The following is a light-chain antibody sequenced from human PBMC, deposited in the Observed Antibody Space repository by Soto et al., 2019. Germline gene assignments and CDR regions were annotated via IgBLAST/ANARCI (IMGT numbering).Light chain of an antibody. Sequence: DIQMTQSPSTLSAFVGDRVTITCRASQSISTLVAWYQQKPGKAPTFLIYRASSLESGVPSRFSGSGSGTEFTLTISSLQPDDFATYYCQQYDSYPLTFGGGTKVEIK. CDR2: RAS. CDR3: QQYDSYPLT. J-gene: IGKJ4*01. CDR1: QSISTL. V-gene: IGKV1-5*03.